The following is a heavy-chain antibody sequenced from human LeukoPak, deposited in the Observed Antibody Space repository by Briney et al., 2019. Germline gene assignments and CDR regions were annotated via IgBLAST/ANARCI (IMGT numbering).Heavy chain of an antibody. D-gene: IGHD2-21*02. CDR1: GGSISSSSYY. CDR2: IYYSGST. J-gene: IGHJ4*01. Sequence: SETLSLTCTVSGGSISSSSYYWGWIRQPPGKGLEWIGSIYYSGSTYYNPSLKSRVTISVDTSRNQFSLKLSSVTAADTAVYYCARTVSVVVTAIFDYWGQEPWSPSPQ. V-gene: IGHV4-39*07. CDR3: ARTVSVVVTAIFDY.